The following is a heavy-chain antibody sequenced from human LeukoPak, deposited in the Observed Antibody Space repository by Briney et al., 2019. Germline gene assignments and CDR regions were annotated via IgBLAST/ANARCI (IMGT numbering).Heavy chain of an antibody. CDR2: ISGGGGST. CDR1: GFTFSSYA. V-gene: IGHV3-23*01. J-gene: IGHJ4*02. Sequence: GGSLRLSCAASGFTFSSYAMSWVRQAPGKGLEWVSAISGGGGSTYYADSVKGRFTISRDNPKNTLYLQMSSLRAEDTAVYYCAKGVGIAARPPFDYWGQGTLVTVSS. CDR3: AKGVGIAARPPFDY. D-gene: IGHD6-6*01.